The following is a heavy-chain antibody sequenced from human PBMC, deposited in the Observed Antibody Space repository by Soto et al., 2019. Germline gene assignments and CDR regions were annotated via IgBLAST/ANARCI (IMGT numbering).Heavy chain of an antibody. CDR3: ARDSLTVAGSYFDS. Sequence: QVPLVQSGAEVKKPGASVKVSCKASSYTFTSYGVSWVRQAPGQGLEWMGWISPYNGYTNYAHNLQGRLSMTTDTSTSTAYMELRSLISDDTAVYYCARDSLTVAGSYFDSWGQGTLVTVSS. J-gene: IGHJ4*02. CDR2: ISPYNGYT. D-gene: IGHD6-19*01. V-gene: IGHV1-18*01. CDR1: SYTFTSYG.